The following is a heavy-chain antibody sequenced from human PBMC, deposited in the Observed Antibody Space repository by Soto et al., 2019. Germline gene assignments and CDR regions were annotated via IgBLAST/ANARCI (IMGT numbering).Heavy chain of an antibody. J-gene: IGHJ4*02. CDR2: ISSSGSTI. D-gene: IGHD1-26*01. CDR1: GFTFSNYE. CDR3: ARDAYCAFDC. Sequence: PGGSLRLSCAASGFTFSNYEMNWVRQAPGKGLERVSYISSSGSTIYYADSVKGRFTISRDNAKNSLYLQMNSLRAEDTAAYYCARDAYCAFDCWGQGTLVTVSS. V-gene: IGHV3-48*03.